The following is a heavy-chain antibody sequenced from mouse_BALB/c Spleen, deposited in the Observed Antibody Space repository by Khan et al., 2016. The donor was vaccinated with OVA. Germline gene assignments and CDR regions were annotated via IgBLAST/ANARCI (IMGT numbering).Heavy chain of an antibody. CDR2: IYYSGTI. J-gene: IGHJ1*01. CDR1: GISITTGNYR. D-gene: IGHD2-2*01. V-gene: IGHV3-5*02. CDR3: ARDKGGYRYWYFDV. Sequence: EVQLQESGPGLVKPSQTVSLTCTVTGISITTGNYRWSWIRQFPGNKLEWIGYIYYSGTITNNPSLTSRTTITRDTSKNQFFLEMNSLTSEDTATYYCARDKGGYRYWYFDVWGAGTTVTVSS.